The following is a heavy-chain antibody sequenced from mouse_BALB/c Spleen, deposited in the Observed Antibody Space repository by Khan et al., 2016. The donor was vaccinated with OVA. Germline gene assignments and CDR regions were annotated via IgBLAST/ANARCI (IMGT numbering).Heavy chain of an antibody. D-gene: IGHD6-1*01. CDR1: GFNIKDTY. CDR3: VHPSEDPRNFDV. J-gene: IGHJ1*01. CDR2: IGPANGET. Sequence: VQLQQSGAELVKPGASVKLSCTASGFNIKDTYMHWVKQRPEQGLEWIGRIGPANGETKYDPKFQGKATITADTSSNTSYLQVSSLTSEDTAVYYCVHPSEDPRNFDVWGAGTTVTVSS. V-gene: IGHV14-3*02.